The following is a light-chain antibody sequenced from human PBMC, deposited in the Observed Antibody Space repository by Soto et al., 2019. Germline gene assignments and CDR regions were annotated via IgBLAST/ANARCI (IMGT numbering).Light chain of an antibody. CDR2: DVS. CDR1: QIISSW. V-gene: IGKV1-5*01. J-gene: IGKJ1*01. CDR3: QQYNTFWT. Sequence: DIPMTQSPSTLSASVGDRVTITCRASQIISSWLAWYQQKPGKAPKFLIYDVSSLESGVPSRFSGSGSGTEFTLTISSLQPDDSATYYCQQYNTFWTFGQGTKVEIK.